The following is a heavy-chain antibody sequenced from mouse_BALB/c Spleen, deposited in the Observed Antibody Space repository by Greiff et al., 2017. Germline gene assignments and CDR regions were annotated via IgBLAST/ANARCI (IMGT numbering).Heavy chain of an antibody. J-gene: IGHJ2*01. Sequence: EVKLQESGPGLVKPSQSLSLTCSVTGYSITSGYYWNWIRQFPGNKLEWMGYISYDGSNNYNPSLKNRISITRDTSKNQFFLKLNSVTTEDTATYYCARDGATVYYFDYWGQGTTLTVSS. V-gene: IGHV3-6*02. CDR3: ARDGATVYYFDY. D-gene: IGHD1-1*01. CDR2: ISYDGSN. CDR1: GYSITSGYY.